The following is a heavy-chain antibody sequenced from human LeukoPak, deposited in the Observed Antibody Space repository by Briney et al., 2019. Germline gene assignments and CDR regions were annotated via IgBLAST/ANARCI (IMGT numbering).Heavy chain of an antibody. CDR1: GGSISSSSYY. V-gene: IGHV4-39*01. D-gene: IGHD4-17*01. CDR3: ARLRYGEGY. CDR2: IYYSVRT. J-gene: IGHJ4*02. Sequence: PSETLSLTCSVSGGSISSSSYYWGWIRQPPGKGLEWIESIYYSVRTYYNPSLKSRVTISVDTSKNQFSLKLSSVTAADTAVYYCARLRYGEGYWGQGTLVTVSS.